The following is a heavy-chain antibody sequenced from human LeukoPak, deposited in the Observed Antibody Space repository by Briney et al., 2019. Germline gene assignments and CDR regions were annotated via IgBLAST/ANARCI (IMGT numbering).Heavy chain of an antibody. Sequence: GGSLRLSCAASRFTFSSYSMNWVRQAPGKGLEWVSSISSSSSYIYYADSVKGRFTISRDNAKNSLYLQMNSLRAEDTAVYYRARDKHGNPEYWGQGTLVTVPS. CDR2: ISSSSSYI. CDR3: ARDKHGNPEY. V-gene: IGHV3-21*01. J-gene: IGHJ4*02. CDR1: RFTFSSYS. D-gene: IGHD4-23*01.